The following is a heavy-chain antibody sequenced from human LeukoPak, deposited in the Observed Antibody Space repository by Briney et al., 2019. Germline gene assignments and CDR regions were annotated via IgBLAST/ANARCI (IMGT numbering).Heavy chain of an antibody. V-gene: IGHV3-48*02. Sequence: GGSLRLSCAASGFTFSSYWMSWVRQAPGKGLEWVSYISSSSTVIYYADSVKGRFTVSRDNAKNSLYLQMNSLRDEDTAVFYCARDDSSGYYFDYWGQGTLVTVSS. D-gene: IGHD3-22*01. CDR2: ISSSSTVI. CDR1: GFTFSSYW. CDR3: ARDDSSGYYFDY. J-gene: IGHJ4*02.